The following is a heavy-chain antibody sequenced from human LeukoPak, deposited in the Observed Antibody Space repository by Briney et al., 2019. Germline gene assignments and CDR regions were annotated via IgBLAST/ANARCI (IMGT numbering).Heavy chain of an antibody. CDR3: ARGNYHGSGSSDY. J-gene: IGHJ4*02. V-gene: IGHV3-23*01. D-gene: IGHD3-10*01. CDR1: GFSFSTDA. Sequence: GGSLSLSCAASGFSFSTDAMTWVRQAPGKGLQWVSAISWSGGDTYYADSVKDRFTISRDNSKNTLYLQMNSLRAEDTAVYYCARGNYHGSGSSDYWGQGSLVTVSS. CDR2: ISWSGGDT.